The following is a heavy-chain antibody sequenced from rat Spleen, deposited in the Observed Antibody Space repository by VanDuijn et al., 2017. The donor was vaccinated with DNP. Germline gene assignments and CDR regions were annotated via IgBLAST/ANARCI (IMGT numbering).Heavy chain of an antibody. CDR3: ARHGRRVFDY. CDR2: ISTGGDNT. V-gene: IGHV5S23*01. CDR1: GFTFSDYN. Sequence: EVQLVQSGGGLVQPEGSLKLSCTASGFTFSDYNMAWVRQTPTKGLEWVASISTGGDNTYSGDSVKGRFTISRDNAKSTLYLQMNSLRSEDMATYYCARHGRRVFDYWGQGVMVTVSS. J-gene: IGHJ2*01. D-gene: IGHD1-11*01.